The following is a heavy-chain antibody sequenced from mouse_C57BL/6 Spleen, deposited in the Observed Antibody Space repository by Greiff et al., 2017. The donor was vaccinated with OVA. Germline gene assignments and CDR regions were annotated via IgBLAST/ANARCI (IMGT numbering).Heavy chain of an antibody. J-gene: IGHJ1*03. Sequence: QVQLQQSGAELARPGASVKLSCKASGYTFTSYGISWVKQRTGQGLEWIGAIYPRSGNTYYNEKFKGKATLTADKSSSTAYMELRSLTSEDSAVYFCARRELGRWYFDVWGTGTTVTVSS. CDR3: ARRELGRWYFDV. D-gene: IGHD4-1*01. V-gene: IGHV1-81*01. CDR1: GYTFTSYG. CDR2: IYPRSGNT.